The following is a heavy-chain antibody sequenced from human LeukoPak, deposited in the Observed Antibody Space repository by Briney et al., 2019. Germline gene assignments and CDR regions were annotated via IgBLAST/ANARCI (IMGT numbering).Heavy chain of an antibody. Sequence: GGSLRLSCAASGFTFSSNWMSWVRQAPGEGLEWVANINQDGSEKNYVDSVKGRFIISRDNAKNSVYLQMNGLRVEDTAVYYCTRDRGYSTFDYWGQGTLVTVSS. J-gene: IGHJ4*02. CDR3: TRDRGYSTFDY. CDR2: INQDGSEK. D-gene: IGHD6-13*01. V-gene: IGHV3-7*01. CDR1: GFTFSSNW.